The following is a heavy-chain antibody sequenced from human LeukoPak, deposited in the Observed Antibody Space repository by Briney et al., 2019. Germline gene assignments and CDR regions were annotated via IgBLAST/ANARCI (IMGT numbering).Heavy chain of an antibody. Sequence: SETLSLTCTVSAGSISLYNTYYWNWIRQSPGKGLEWIGYIYYSGSTSYNPSLKSRVTISVDTFRNQFSLKLTSVTAADTAIYYCAKSDYYGASDYWGQGTLVTVSS. D-gene: IGHD3-10*01. CDR2: IYYSGST. V-gene: IGHV4-59*01. CDR3: AKSDYYGASDY. J-gene: IGHJ4*02. CDR1: AGSISLYNTYY.